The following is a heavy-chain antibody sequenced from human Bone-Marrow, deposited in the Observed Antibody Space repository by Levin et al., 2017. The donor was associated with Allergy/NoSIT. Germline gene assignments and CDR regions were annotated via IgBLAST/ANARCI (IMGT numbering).Heavy chain of an antibody. J-gene: IGHJ4*02. Sequence: AASVKVSCKASGYTFTGYYMHWVRQAPGQGLEWMGRINPNSGGTNYAQKFQGRVTMTSDTSIGTAYMELSRLRSDDTAVYYCARSTLKYSSSSKGIDYWGQGTLVTVSS. CDR3: ARSTLKYSSSSKGIDY. V-gene: IGHV1-2*06. CDR1: GYTFTGYY. D-gene: IGHD6-6*01. CDR2: INPNSGGT.